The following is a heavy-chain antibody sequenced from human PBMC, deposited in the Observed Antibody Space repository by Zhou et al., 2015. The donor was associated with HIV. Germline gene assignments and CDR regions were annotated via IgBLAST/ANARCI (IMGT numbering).Heavy chain of an antibody. CDR3: ARARLRGGGGFDH. CDR1: GGTFRSYA. CDR2: IIPLLGTP. J-gene: IGHJ4*02. Sequence: QVQLVQSGAEVKKPGSSVKVSCQGSGGTFRSYAISWVRQAPGQGLEWMGGIIPLLGTPNHAQKFQGRVIITADESTTTAYLELNNLRSEDTAVYYCARARLRGGGGFDHWGQGTLVTVSS. D-gene: IGHD3-16*01. V-gene: IGHV1-69*01.